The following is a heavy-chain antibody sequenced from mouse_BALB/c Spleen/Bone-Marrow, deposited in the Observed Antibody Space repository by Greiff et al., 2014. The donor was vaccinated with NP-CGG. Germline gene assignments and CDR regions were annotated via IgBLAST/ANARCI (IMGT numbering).Heavy chain of an antibody. V-gene: IGHV1S56*01. J-gene: IGHJ4*01. D-gene: IGHD2-3*01. CDR3: ARWLLPYYAMGY. Sequence: QVQLKQSGPELVKPGASVRISCKASGYTFTNYYIHWVKQRPGQGLEWIGWIYPVNVHANFNEKFRGKATLTADKSSSTAYMQLSSLTSEDSAVYFCARWLLPYYAMGYWGQGTSVTVSS. CDR2: IYPVNVHA. CDR1: GYTFTNYY.